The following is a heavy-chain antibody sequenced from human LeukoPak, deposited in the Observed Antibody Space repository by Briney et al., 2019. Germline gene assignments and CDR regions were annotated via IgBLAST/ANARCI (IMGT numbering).Heavy chain of an antibody. CDR3: ARTPAVVMYNWFDS. V-gene: IGHV4-4*08. D-gene: IGHD4-23*01. J-gene: IGHJ5*01. CDR1: SGSISTYY. CDR2: VYNRGST. Sequence: SETLSLTCTVSSGSISTYYWSWIRQSPGKGLEWIGYVYNRGSTSYNPSLESRVTISIDMSKNQFSLKLSSVTAADSAVYYCARTPAVVMYNWFDSWGQGTLVTVSS.